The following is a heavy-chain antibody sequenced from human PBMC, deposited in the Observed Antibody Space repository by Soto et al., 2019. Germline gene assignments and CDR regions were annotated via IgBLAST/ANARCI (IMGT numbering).Heavy chain of an antibody. Sequence: PGGSLRLSCAASGFTFSSYAMSWVRQAPGKGLEWVSAISGSGGSTYYADSVKGRFTISRDNSKNTLYLQMNSLRAEDTAVYYWAKDSNYYDSIGPYYGMDVWGQGTTVTVSS. CDR2: ISGSGGST. CDR1: GFTFSSYA. V-gene: IGHV3-23*01. D-gene: IGHD3-22*01. J-gene: IGHJ6*02. CDR3: AKDSNYYDSIGPYYGMDV.